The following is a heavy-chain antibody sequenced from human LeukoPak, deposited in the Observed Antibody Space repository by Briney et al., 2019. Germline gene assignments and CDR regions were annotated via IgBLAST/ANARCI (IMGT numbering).Heavy chain of an antibody. Sequence: ASVKVSCKASGYTFTSYYMHWVRQAPGRGLGWMGIINPSGGSTSYAQKFQGRVTMTRDTSTSTVYMELSSLRSEDTAVYYCARGRGYGDSERYGMDVWGQGTTVTVSS. D-gene: IGHD4-17*01. V-gene: IGHV1-46*01. CDR3: ARGRGYGDSERYGMDV. J-gene: IGHJ6*02. CDR2: INPSGGST. CDR1: GYTFTSYY.